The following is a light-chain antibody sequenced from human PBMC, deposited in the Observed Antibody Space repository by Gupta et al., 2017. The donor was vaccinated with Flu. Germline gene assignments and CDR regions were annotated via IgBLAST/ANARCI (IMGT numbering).Light chain of an antibody. Sequence: QLVLTQSPSASASLGPSVKLTCTLSSGHSSDAIEWHQLQPEEGPRYMMKLNSDGRHTKGDGIPGRFSCSSSGAERYLTISSLQAEDEADYYCQTWGTGIQVFGGGTKLTVL. CDR3: QTWGTGIQV. V-gene: IGLV4-69*01. J-gene: IGLJ3*02. CDR1: SGHSSDA. CDR2: LNSDGRH.